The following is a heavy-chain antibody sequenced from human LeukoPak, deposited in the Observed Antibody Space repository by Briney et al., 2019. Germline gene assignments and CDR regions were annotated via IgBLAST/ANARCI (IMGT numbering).Heavy chain of an antibody. Sequence: PGGSLRLSCAASGFTFSNYAMTWVRQAPGKGLEWVSGTSASGDGTYYAASVKGRFIIYRDNSRSTLYLQMNNLIDEDSALYYCAKDRFDSGWRLNDYWGQGTLVTVSS. CDR2: TSASGDGT. V-gene: IGHV3-23*01. CDR1: GFTFSNYA. CDR3: AKDRFDSGWRLNDY. D-gene: IGHD6-19*01. J-gene: IGHJ4*01.